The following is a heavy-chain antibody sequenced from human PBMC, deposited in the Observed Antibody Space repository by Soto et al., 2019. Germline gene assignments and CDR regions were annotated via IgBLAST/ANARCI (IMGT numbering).Heavy chain of an antibody. CDR2: IYYSGST. Sequence: SETLSLTCSVSGGSINSYYWSWIRQPPGKGLEWIGYIYYSGSTNYNPSLKSRITISVDTSKNQFSLRLSSVTAADTAVYYCARLLFGAANWFDPWGQGTLVTVSS. J-gene: IGHJ5*02. V-gene: IGHV4-59*01. CDR3: ARLLFGAANWFDP. CDR1: GGSINSYY. D-gene: IGHD3-10*01.